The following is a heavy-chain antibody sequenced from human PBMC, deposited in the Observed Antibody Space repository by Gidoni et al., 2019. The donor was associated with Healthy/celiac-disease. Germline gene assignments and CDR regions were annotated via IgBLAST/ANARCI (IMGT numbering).Heavy chain of an antibody. V-gene: IGHV1-2*04. CDR2: INPNSGGT. D-gene: IGHD6-13*01. J-gene: IGHJ5*02. Sequence: QVQLVQSGAEVKKPGASVKVSCKASGYTFTGYYMHWVRQAPGQGLEWMGWINPNSGGTNYAQKFQGWVTMTRDTSISTAYMELSRLRSDDTAVYYCARGVSSSWSHNWFDPWGQGTLVTVSS. CDR1: GYTFTGYY. CDR3: ARGVSSSWSHNWFDP.